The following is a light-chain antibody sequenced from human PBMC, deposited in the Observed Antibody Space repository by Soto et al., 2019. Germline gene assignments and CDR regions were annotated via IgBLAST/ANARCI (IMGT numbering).Light chain of an antibody. V-gene: IGKV3-20*01. J-gene: IGKJ1*01. CDR1: QSVGSTY. Sequence: EVVLTQSPGTLSLSEGERATLSCRASQSVGSTYLAWYQQKPGQAPRLLIYGASNRASGIPDRFSGSGSGTDFSLTISRLEPEDFAVYYCQHYDTSSWTFGQGTKVEIK. CDR2: GAS. CDR3: QHYDTSSWT.